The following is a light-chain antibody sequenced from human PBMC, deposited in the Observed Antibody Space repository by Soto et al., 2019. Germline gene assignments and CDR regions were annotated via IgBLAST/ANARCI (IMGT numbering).Light chain of an antibody. Sequence: AIQLTQSPSSLSASGGDRVTLACRANQGIGSALAWYQQKPGKAPKLLIQDASRLESGVPLRFSGSGSGTDFILTISSLQPEDFATYYCQHYSSYPLTFGGGTKVEIK. CDR3: QHYSSYPLT. CDR1: QGIGSA. CDR2: DAS. V-gene: IGKV1-13*02. J-gene: IGKJ4*01.